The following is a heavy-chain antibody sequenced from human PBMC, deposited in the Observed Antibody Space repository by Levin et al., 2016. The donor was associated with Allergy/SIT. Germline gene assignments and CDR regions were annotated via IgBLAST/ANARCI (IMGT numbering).Heavy chain of an antibody. CDR2: MNQDGSDI. CDR1: GFMFGDYW. D-gene: IGHD1-1*01. J-gene: IGHJ4*02. Sequence: GESLKISCVGSGFMFGDYWMTWARQAPGKGLEWVATMNQDGSDISYVDSVKGRFTIFRDNAKNSVYLQMNGLRVEDSATYYCARGPGWISDHWGQGILVTVSS. V-gene: IGHV3-7*03. CDR3: ARGPGWISDH.